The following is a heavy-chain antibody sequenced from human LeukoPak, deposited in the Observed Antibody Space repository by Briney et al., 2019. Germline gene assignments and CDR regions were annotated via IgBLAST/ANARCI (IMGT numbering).Heavy chain of an antibody. D-gene: IGHD3-3*01. Sequence: SETLSLTCAVYGGSFSGYYWSWIPHPPGKGLEGIGQINHSGSTNYNPSLKSRVTISVETSKTQFSLKLSSVTAADTAVYYCARVKPTIFGVVIIRAPFDYWGQGTLVTVSS. J-gene: IGHJ4*02. V-gene: IGHV4-34*01. CDR3: ARVKPTIFGVVIIRAPFDY. CDR1: GGSFSGYY. CDR2: INHSGST.